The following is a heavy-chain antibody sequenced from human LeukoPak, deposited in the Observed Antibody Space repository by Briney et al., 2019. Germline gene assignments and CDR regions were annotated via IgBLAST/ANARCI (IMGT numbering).Heavy chain of an antibody. Sequence: SETLSLTCTVSGGSISSGGYYWSWIRQHPGKGLEWIGYIYYSGSTYYNPSLKSRVTISVDTSKNQFSLKLSSVTAADTAVYYCARGVGIWAFCGGDCYPAFDYGGQGPLVTVSS. CDR2: IYYSGST. J-gene: IGHJ4*02. D-gene: IGHD2-21*02. CDR3: ARGVGIWAFCGGDCYPAFDY. CDR1: GGSISSGGYY. V-gene: IGHV4-31*03.